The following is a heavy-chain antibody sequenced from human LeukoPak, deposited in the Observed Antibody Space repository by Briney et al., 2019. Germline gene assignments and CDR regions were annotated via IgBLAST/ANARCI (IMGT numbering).Heavy chain of an antibody. V-gene: IGHV4-61*02. Sequence: SETLSLTCTVSGGSISSGSYYWSWIRQPAGKGLEWIGRIYTSGSTNYNPSLKSRVTISVDTSKNQFSLKLSSVTAADTAVYYCARLTYYYGSSGNPYYYYGMDVWGQGTTVTVSS. D-gene: IGHD3-22*01. CDR1: GGSISSGSYY. J-gene: IGHJ6*02. CDR3: ARLTYYYGSSGNPYYYYGMDV. CDR2: IYTSGST.